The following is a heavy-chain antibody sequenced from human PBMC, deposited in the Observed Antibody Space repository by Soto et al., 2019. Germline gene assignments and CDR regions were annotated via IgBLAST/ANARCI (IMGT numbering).Heavy chain of an antibody. CDR2: IYHSGST. D-gene: IGHD4-17*01. CDR1: GGSIISGGYS. Sequence: PSETLSLTCAVSGGSIISGGYSCIWIRQPPGKGLEWIGYIYHSGSTYYNPSLKSRVTISVDRSKNQFSLKLSSVTAADTAVYYCASGGDYNYYYGMDVWGQGTTVTVSS. J-gene: IGHJ6*02. CDR3: ASGGDYNYYYGMDV. V-gene: IGHV4-30-2*01.